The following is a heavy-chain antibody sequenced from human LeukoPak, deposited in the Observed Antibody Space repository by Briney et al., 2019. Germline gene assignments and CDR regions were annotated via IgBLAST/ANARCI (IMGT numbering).Heavy chain of an antibody. CDR3: ARGRATNWFDP. V-gene: IGHV1-2*02. J-gene: IGHJ5*02. CDR1: GYTFAGYY. CDR2: INPKSGGT. Sequence: ASVKVSCKASGYTFAGYYMHWVRQAPGQGLEWMGWINPKSGGTNYAQKFQGRVTMTRDTSIITDYMVLSRLSSDDTAVYYCARGRATNWFDPWGQGTLVTVSS. D-gene: IGHD5-24*01.